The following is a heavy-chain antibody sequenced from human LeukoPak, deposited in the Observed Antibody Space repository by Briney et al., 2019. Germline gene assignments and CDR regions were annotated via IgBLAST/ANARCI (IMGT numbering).Heavy chain of an antibody. Sequence: SGTLSLTCAVSGGSISSSNWWSWIRQPPGKGLEWIGEIYHSGSTNYNPSLKSRVTVSVDTSKNQFSLKLRSVTAAGTAVYYCARPRNEGLRYFDWLLRGAFDIWGQGTMVTVSS. CDR3: ARPRNEGLRYFDWLLRGAFDI. J-gene: IGHJ3*02. V-gene: IGHV4-4*02. D-gene: IGHD3-9*01. CDR2: IYHSGST. CDR1: GGSISSSNW.